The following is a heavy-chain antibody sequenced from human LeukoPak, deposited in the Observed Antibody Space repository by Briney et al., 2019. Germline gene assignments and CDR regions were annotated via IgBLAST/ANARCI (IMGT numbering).Heavy chain of an antibody. CDR2: IYYSGST. Sequence: PSETLSLTCTVSGGSISSYYWSWIRQPPGKGLEWIGYIYYSGSTNYNPSLKSRVTISVDTSKNQFSLKLSSVTAADTAVYYCARLDDSSGLAVDYWGQGTLVTVSS. CDR1: GGSISSYY. D-gene: IGHD3-22*01. J-gene: IGHJ4*02. CDR3: ARLDDSSGLAVDY. V-gene: IGHV4-59*08.